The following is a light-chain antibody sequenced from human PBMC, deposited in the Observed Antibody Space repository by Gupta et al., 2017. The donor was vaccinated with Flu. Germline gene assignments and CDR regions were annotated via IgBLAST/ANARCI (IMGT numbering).Light chain of an antibody. V-gene: IGLV2-11*01. CDR3: CSYAGSYTWV. CDR1: SSDVGGYNY. J-gene: IGLJ3*02. Sequence: VTISCTGTSSDVGGYNYVSWDQQHPGKAPKLMIYDVSKRPSGVPDRFSGSKSGNTASLTISGRQAEDEADYYCCSYAGSYTWVFGGGTKLTVL. CDR2: DVS.